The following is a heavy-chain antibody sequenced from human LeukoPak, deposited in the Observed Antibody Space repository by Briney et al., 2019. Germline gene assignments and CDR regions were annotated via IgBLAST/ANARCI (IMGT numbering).Heavy chain of an antibody. V-gene: IGHV3-23*01. CDR1: GFTFNSYA. CDR2: ISGTCGTT. CDR3: AKDLPYYDFLAYYFDF. J-gene: IGHJ4*02. D-gene: IGHD3/OR15-3a*01. Sequence: GGSLRLSCTASGFTFNSYAMGWVRQAPGQGLEWVSTISGTCGTTNYADSVKGRLTISRDNSTNTLYLQMSGLRAEDTAIYYCAKDLPYYDFLAYYFDFWGQGTLVTVSS.